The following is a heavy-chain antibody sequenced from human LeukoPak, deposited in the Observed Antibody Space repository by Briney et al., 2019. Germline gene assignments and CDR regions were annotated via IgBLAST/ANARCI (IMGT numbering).Heavy chain of an antibody. CDR1: ASSTSTGCT. CDR3: ARSLSTAGIHP. CDR2: VFHSGTT. D-gene: IGHD3-3*02. Sequence: PSEPLSLTSPVSASSTSTGCTGGWIRQPPGKGLEWIGSVFHSGTTYYNPSLKSRLTISVDTSKNQFSLNLRSVTAADMYLYYWARSLSTAGIHPWGQGTLVTVSS. V-gene: IGHV4-38-2*01. J-gene: IGHJ5*02.